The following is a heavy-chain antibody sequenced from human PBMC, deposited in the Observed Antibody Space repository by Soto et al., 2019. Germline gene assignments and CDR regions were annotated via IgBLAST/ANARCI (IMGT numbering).Heavy chain of an antibody. V-gene: IGHV4-39*01. D-gene: IGHD5-18*01. Sequence: SETLSLTCTVSGGSISSSSYYWGWIRQPPGKGLEWIGSIYYSGSTYYNPSLKSRVTISVDTSKNQFSLKLSSVTAADTAVYYCARLFGGYSYGYIYYYGMDVWGQGTTVTASS. CDR3: ARLFGGYSYGYIYYYGMDV. J-gene: IGHJ6*02. CDR1: GGSISSSSYY. CDR2: IYYSGST.